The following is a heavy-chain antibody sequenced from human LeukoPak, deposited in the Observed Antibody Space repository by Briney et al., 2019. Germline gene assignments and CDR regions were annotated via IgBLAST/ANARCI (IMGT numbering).Heavy chain of an antibody. CDR1: GFTFSNYA. CDR3: TTDGGLYSYVSDAFDI. Sequence: KAGGSLRLSCAASGFTFSNYAMSWVRQAPGKGLEWVGRIKSKTDGGTTDYAAPVKGRFTISRDDSKNTLYLQMNSLKTEDTAVYYCTTDGGLYSYVSDAFDIWGQGTMVTVSS. D-gene: IGHD5-18*01. CDR2: IKSKTDGGTT. J-gene: IGHJ3*02. V-gene: IGHV3-15*01.